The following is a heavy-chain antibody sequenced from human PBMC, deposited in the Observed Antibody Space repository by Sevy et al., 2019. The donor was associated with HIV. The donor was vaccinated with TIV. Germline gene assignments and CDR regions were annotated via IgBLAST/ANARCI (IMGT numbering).Heavy chain of an antibody. D-gene: IGHD6-19*01. CDR3: ARVKLGSSGWYNWFDP. J-gene: IGHJ5*02. CDR1: GGTFSSYA. V-gene: IGHV1-69*13. CDR2: FIPIFGTA. Sequence: ASVKVSCKASGGTFSSYAISWVRQAPGQGLEWMGGFIPIFGTANYAQKFQGRVTITADESTSTAYMELSSLRSEETAVYYCARVKLGSSGWYNWFDPWGQGTLVTVSS.